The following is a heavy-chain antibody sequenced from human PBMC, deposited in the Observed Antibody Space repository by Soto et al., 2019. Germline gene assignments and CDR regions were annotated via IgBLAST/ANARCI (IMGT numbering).Heavy chain of an antibody. CDR1: GGSISSYY. Sequence: PSETLSLTSTVSGGSISSYYWSWIRQPPGKGLEWIGYIYYSGSSNYNPSLKSRVTVSVDTSKNPFSLKLSSVTAADTAVYYCARDTKQWLVRGGNYYGMDVWGQWTTVTGSS. D-gene: IGHD6-19*01. CDR2: IYYSGSS. CDR3: ARDTKQWLVRGGNYYGMDV. V-gene: IGHV4-59*01. J-gene: IGHJ6*02.